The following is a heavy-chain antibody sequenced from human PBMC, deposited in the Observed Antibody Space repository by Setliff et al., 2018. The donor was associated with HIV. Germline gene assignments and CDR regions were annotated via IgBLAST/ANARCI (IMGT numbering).Heavy chain of an antibody. J-gene: IGHJ3*02. D-gene: IGHD2-8*01. CDR3: ASKLHCTNGVCLDAFDI. CDR2: IYISGST. Sequence: SETLSLTCTVSGGSISSGNYYWSWIRQPAGKGLEWIGHIYISGSTNYNASLKSRVTISVDTSKNQFSLKLSSVTAADTAVYYCASKLHCTNGVCLDAFDIWGQGTVVTV. CDR1: GGSISSGNYY. V-gene: IGHV4-61*09.